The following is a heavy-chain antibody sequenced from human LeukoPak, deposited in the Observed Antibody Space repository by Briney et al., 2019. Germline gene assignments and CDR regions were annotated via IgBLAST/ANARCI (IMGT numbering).Heavy chain of an antibody. D-gene: IGHD6-19*01. J-gene: IGHJ4*02. Sequence: GGSLRLSCAASGITFNTYSMTWVRQAPGKGLEWLACISTSSSIIDYADSVKGRFTISRDNAKNSLYLQMKSLRAEDTAVYYCAREADLYSGWFGYWGQGTLVTVSS. CDR3: AREADLYSGWFGY. CDR1: GITFNTYS. CDR2: ISTSSSII. V-gene: IGHV3-48*01.